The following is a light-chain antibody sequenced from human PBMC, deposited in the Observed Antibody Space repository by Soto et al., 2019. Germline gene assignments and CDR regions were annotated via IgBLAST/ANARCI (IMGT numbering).Light chain of an antibody. CDR3: QQYKRYSPYT. Sequence: DIQMTQSPSTLSASVGDRVTVTCRASQDISRSLAWYQQKPGQAPKLLMYQASNLEREVPSRFSGSGSGTEFTLTISTLQTDDFSTYFSQQYKRYSPYTFGQGTKLEI. CDR1: QDISRS. J-gene: IGKJ2*01. CDR2: QAS. V-gene: IGKV1-5*03.